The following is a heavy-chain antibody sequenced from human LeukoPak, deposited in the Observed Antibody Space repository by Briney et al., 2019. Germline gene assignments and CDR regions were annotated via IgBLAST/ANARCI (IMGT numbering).Heavy chain of an antibody. V-gene: IGHV3-13*05. Sequence: GGSLRLSCAASGFTFSSYDMHWVRQATGKGLEWVSAIGTAGDPYYPGSVKGRFTIPRENAKNSLYLQMNSLRAGDTAVYYCARGRPGGTRYYYYGMDVWGQGTTVTVSS. D-gene: IGHD3-16*01. CDR2: IGTAGDP. CDR1: GFTFSSYD. CDR3: ARGRPGGTRYYYYGMDV. J-gene: IGHJ6*02.